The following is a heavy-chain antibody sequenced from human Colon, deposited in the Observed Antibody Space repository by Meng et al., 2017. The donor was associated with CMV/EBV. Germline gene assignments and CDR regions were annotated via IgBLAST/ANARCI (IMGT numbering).Heavy chain of an antibody. D-gene: IGHD7-27*01. CDR3: ARQGGASPTTGVF. CDR2: LYYTGST. J-gene: IGHJ4*02. V-gene: IGHV4-39*01. CDR1: GGSISSSSYY. Sequence: GSLRLSCTVSGGSISSSSYYWGWVRQPPGQGFEWIGSLYYTGSTYYNPSLGSQVTMSVDTSRNQFSLKLSSVTAADTAVCYCARQGGASPTTGVFWGQGILVTVSS.